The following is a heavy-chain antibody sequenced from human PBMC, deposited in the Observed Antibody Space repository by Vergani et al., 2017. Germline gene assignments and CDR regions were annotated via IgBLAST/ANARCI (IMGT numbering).Heavy chain of an antibody. Sequence: QVQLVESGGGVVQPGRSLRLSCAASGFTFSSYGIHWVRQAPGKGLEWVAVIWYDGSNKYYADAVKDRFTISRDNSKNTLYLQMKSLRAEDTAVYYFAMGGYYGDYARGSRAEDGGQGTLVTVAS. CDR3: AMGGYYGDYARGSRAED. D-gene: IGHD4-17*01. CDR2: IWYDGSNK. CDR1: GFTFSSYG. V-gene: IGHV3-33*01. J-gene: IGHJ1*01.